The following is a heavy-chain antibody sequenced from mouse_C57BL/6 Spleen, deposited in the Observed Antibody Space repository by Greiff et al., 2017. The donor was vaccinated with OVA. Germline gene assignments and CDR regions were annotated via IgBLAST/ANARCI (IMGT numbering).Heavy chain of an antibody. CDR1: GFTFSSYA. J-gene: IGHJ3*01. D-gene: IGHD1-1*01. CDR3: AGYHYSRSYGFAY. Sequence: EVHLVESGGGLVKPGGSLKLSCAASGFTFSSYAMSWVRQTPEKRLEWVATISDGGSYTYYPDNVKGRFTISRDNAKHNLYLQMSHLKSEDTAMYDSAGYHYSRSYGFAYWGQGTLVTVSA. CDR2: ISDGGSYT. V-gene: IGHV5-4*01.